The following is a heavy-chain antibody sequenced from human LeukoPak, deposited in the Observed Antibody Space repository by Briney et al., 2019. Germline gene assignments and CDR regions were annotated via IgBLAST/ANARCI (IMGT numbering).Heavy chain of an antibody. Sequence: GGSLRLSCAASGFAFTTYWMHWVRQAPGKRLVWVPRINTDETIANYADSVTGRFTISRDNAKNTLHLQMNSLRVEDTAVYYCARGVAGSGSYYNVGFDFWGQGALVTVSP. CDR2: INTDETIA. CDR3: ARGVAGSGSYYNVGFDF. CDR1: GFAFTTYW. V-gene: IGHV3-74*01. J-gene: IGHJ4*02. D-gene: IGHD3-10*01.